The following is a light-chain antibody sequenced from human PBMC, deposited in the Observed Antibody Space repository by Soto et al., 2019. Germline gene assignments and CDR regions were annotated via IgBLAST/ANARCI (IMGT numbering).Light chain of an antibody. Sequence: QSVLTQPASVSGSPGQSITIFCTGTSSDVGNYNLVSWYQHHPGEAPQLIVFEGDKRPSGVSNRFSASKSGNTASLTISGLQAEDEADHYCCSYAGSNTYVFGTGTKLTVL. CDR1: SSDVGNYNL. V-gene: IGLV2-23*01. CDR3: CSYAGSNTYV. J-gene: IGLJ1*01. CDR2: EGD.